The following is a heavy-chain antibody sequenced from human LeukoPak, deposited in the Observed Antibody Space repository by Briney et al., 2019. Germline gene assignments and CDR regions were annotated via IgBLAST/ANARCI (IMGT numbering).Heavy chain of an antibody. J-gene: IGHJ5*02. CDR3: AGWSYYDSSANPLYNWFDP. CDR1: GGSFSGYY. V-gene: IGHV4-34*01. CDR2: INHSGST. Sequence: SETLSLTCAVYGGSFSGYYWSWIRQPPGKGLEWIGEINHSGSTNYNPSLKSRVTITVDTSKNQFSLKLSSVTAADTAVYYCAGWSYYDSSANPLYNWFDPWGQGTLVTVSS. D-gene: IGHD3-22*01.